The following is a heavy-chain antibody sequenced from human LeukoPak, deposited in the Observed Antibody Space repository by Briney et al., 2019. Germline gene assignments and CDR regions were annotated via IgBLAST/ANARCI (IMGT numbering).Heavy chain of an antibody. Sequence: GSLRLSCAASGFPFSSYGMHWVRQAPGKGLEWVAVISYDGSNKYYADSVKGRFTISRDNSKNTLYLQMNSLRAEDTAVYYCAKGREQLAPPFDYWGQGTLVTVSS. CDR2: ISYDGSNK. V-gene: IGHV3-30*18. J-gene: IGHJ4*02. CDR1: GFPFSSYG. D-gene: IGHD6-6*01. CDR3: AKGREQLAPPFDY.